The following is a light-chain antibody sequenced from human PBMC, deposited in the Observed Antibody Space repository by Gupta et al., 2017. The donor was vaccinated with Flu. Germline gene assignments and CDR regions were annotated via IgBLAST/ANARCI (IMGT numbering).Light chain of an antibody. J-gene: IGLJ2*01. V-gene: IGLV3-21*02. CDR3: QVWDSSSDQVV. CDR2: ADS. CDR1: NIGGKS. Sequence: GQTARITCGENNIGGKSVHWYQQRPGQAPVLVVYADSGRPSGIPGRFSGSNAGNTANPTISRVEAGDEADDDCQVWDSSSDQVVLGGGTKLTVL.